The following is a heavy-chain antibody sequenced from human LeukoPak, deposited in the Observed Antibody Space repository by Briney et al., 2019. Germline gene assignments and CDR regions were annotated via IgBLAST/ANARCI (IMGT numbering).Heavy chain of an antibody. CDR3: AKDRSGGRDYYFGMDV. D-gene: IGHD6-19*01. J-gene: IGHJ6*02. Sequence: GGSLRLSCAASGLTFSSYAMSWVRQAPGKGLEWVSSISGSGGSTYYADSVKGRFTISRDNSQNTLYLQMNSLRAEDTAVYYCAKDRSGGRDYYFGMDVWGPGTTVTVSS. CDR1: GLTFSSYA. CDR2: ISGSGGST. V-gene: IGHV3-23*01.